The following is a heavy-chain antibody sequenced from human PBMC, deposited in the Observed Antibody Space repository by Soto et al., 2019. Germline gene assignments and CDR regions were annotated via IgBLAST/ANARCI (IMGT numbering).Heavy chain of an antibody. CDR1: GGSISSYY. CDR2: IYYSGST. V-gene: IGHV4-59*01. CDR3: ASSTLLAYYDFWSGPYVMDF. D-gene: IGHD3-3*01. J-gene: IGHJ6*02. Sequence: ASETLSLTCTVSGGSISSYYWSWIRQPPGKGLEWIGYIYYSGSTNYNPSLKSRVTISVDTSRNQFSLKLSSVTAADTAVYYCASSTLLAYYDFWSGPYVMDFCGQGTTVPVSS.